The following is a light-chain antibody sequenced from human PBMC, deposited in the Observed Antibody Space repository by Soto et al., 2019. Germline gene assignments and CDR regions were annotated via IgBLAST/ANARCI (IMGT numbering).Light chain of an antibody. CDR1: QSVSNNY. CDR3: QQYSSSGT. J-gene: IGKJ1*01. Sequence: EIVLTQSPGTLSLSPGERATLSCRASQSVSNNYLAWYQQKSGQAPRLLIYGASNRATGIPDRFSGSGSGTDFTLTISRLEPEDFAVYYCQQYSSSGTFGQGTKVEIK. V-gene: IGKV3-20*01. CDR2: GAS.